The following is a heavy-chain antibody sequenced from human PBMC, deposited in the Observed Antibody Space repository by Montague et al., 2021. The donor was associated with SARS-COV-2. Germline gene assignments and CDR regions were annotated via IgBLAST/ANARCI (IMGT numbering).Heavy chain of an antibody. D-gene: IGHD4-11*01. Sequence: SETLSLTCTVSGYSISSGYYWGWIRQPPGKGLEWIGSLYHSGSTYYNPSLRSRVTISVDTSKNQFSLMLSSVTAADTAVYYCAVNSNDYYYYGMDVWGQGTTVTVSS. CDR2: LYHSGST. CDR3: AVNSNDYYYYGMDV. J-gene: IGHJ6*02. CDR1: GYSISSGYY. V-gene: IGHV4-38-2*02.